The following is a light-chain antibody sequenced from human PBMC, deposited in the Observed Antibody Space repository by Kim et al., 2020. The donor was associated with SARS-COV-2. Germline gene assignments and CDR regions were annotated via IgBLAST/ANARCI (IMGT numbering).Light chain of an antibody. CDR2: DSS. Sequence: EIVLTQSPATLSLSPGERATLSCRASHSVSNYFAWYQQKPGQAPRLLLYDSSNRATGIPARFSGSGSGTDCTLTISSLEPEDFAIYYSQQRFNWPLTFGGGTKGDIK. CDR1: HSVSNY. V-gene: IGKV3-11*01. J-gene: IGKJ4*01. CDR3: QQRFNWPLT.